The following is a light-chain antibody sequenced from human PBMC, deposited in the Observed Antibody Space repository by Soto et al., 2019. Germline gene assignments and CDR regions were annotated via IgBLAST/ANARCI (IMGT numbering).Light chain of an antibody. CDR3: PQLNSYPT. V-gene: IGKV1-17*01. J-gene: IGKJ4*01. CDR2: AAS. Sequence: EIQVTQYPSSLSASVGDRVTITRLTSQSISSHLNWYQQKPVKSPNLLIYAASSLQSGLPSRFSGSGSGTEFTLTISSLQPEDFATYYGPQLNSYPTVGGGTQVDIK. CDR1: QSISSH.